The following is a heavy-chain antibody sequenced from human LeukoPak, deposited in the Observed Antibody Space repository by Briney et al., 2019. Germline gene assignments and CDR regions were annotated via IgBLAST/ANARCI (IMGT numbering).Heavy chain of an antibody. CDR3: ARDRGSIVGATGLDY. CDR2: IWYDGSNK. V-gene: IGHV3-33*01. D-gene: IGHD1-26*01. Sequence: GGSLRLSCAASGFTFSSYGMHWVRQAPGKGLEWVAVIWYDGSNKYYADSVKGRFTISRDNSKNTLYLQMNSLRAEDTAVYYCARDRGSIVGATGLDYWGQGTLLSVSS. CDR1: GFTFSSYG. J-gene: IGHJ4*02.